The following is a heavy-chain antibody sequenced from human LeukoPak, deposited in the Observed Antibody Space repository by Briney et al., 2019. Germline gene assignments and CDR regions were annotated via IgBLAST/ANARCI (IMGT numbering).Heavy chain of an antibody. V-gene: IGHV1-8*01. D-gene: IGHD3-10*01. CDR3: ARDLGSGSYPQYYFDS. CDR1: GYTFTSYD. CDR2: MNPNSGNT. J-gene: IGHJ4*02. Sequence: ASVNVSCKASGYTFTSYDINWVRQATGQGLEWMGWMNPNSGNTGYAQKFQGRVTMTRDTSITTAYMELSRLRSDDTAVFYCARDLGSGSYPQYYFDSWGQGTLVTVSS.